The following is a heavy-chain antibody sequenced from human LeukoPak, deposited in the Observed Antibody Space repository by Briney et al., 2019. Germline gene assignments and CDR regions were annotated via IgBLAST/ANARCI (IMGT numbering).Heavy chain of an antibody. CDR2: IRYDGSIK. Sequence: GGSLRLSCAPSGFTFSSYGMHWVRQAPGKGLEWVAFIRYDGSIKYYADSVKGRFTISRDNSKNTLYLQLNSLRAEDTAIYYCARVVGATKGSLFDYWGQGTLVTVSS. J-gene: IGHJ4*02. CDR3: ARVVGATKGSLFDY. V-gene: IGHV3-30*02. CDR1: GFTFSSYG. D-gene: IGHD1-26*01.